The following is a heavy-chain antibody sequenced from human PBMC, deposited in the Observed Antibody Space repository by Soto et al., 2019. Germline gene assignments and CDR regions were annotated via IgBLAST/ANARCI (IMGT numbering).Heavy chain of an antibody. J-gene: IGHJ2*01. V-gene: IGHV3-30*18. CDR3: AKGHRDHLVGGITGGWYFDL. CDR1: GFTFSTYG. CDR2: ISYAGSSK. Sequence: QVQLVESGGGVVQPGRSLRLSCAASGFTFSTYGMHWVRQAPGKGLEWMAVISYAGSSKYYENSVKRRFTICRDNSKNTLYQQMNSLKAEDTAVYYCAKGHRDHLVGGITGGWYFDLWGRGTMVSVS. D-gene: IGHD1-26*01.